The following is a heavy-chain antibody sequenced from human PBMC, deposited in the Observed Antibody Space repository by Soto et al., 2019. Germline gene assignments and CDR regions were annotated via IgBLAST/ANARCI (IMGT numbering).Heavy chain of an antibody. V-gene: IGHV4-34*01. D-gene: IGHD3-16*02. CDR1: GGSFSGYY. CDR3: ARCPMITFRGVIDYYFDY. Sequence: SETLSLTCAVYGGSFSGYYWSWIRQPPGKGLEWIGEINHSGSTNYNPSLKSRVTISVDTSKNQFSLKLRSVTAADTAVYYCARCPMITFRGVIDYYFDYWGQGTLVTVSS. J-gene: IGHJ4*02. CDR2: INHSGST.